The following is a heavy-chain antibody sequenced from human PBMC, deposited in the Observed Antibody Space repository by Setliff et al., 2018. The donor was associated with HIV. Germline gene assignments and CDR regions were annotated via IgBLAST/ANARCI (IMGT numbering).Heavy chain of an antibody. CDR3: ARGTRWLQSREYYYYYMDV. CDR1: GGSISSGGYY. Sequence: SETLSLTCTVSGGSISSGGYYWSWIRQHPGKGLEWIGYIYYSGSTYYNPSLKSRVTISVDTSKNQFSLKLSSVTAADTAVYYCARGTRWLQSREYYYYYMDVWGKGTTVTVSS. D-gene: IGHD5-12*01. V-gene: IGHV4-31*03. CDR2: IYYSGST. J-gene: IGHJ6*03.